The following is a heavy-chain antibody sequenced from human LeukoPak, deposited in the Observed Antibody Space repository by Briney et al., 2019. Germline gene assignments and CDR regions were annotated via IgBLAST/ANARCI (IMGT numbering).Heavy chain of an antibody. Sequence: PSETLSRTCTVSGDSISSNYWSWIRQPPGKGLEWIGYLYYTGSTNYNPSLKSRVTISADMSKNQFSLKLRSMTAADTAVYYCARHGSGYSSVFDYWGQGTLVTVSS. D-gene: IGHD6-19*01. CDR3: ARHGSGYSSVFDY. V-gene: IGHV4-59*08. CDR2: LYYTGST. CDR1: GDSISSNY. J-gene: IGHJ4*02.